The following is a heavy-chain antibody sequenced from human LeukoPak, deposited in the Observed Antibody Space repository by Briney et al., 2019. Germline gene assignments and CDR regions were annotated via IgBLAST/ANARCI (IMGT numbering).Heavy chain of an antibody. Sequence: GGSLRLSCAASGFTFDDYAMHWVRQAPGKGLEWVSGISWNSGSIGYADSVKGRFTISRDNAKNSLYLQMNSLRAEDTALYYCAKGWELLSAFDIWGQGTMVTVSS. D-gene: IGHD1-26*01. V-gene: IGHV3-9*01. J-gene: IGHJ3*02. CDR2: ISWNSGSI. CDR3: AKGWELLSAFDI. CDR1: GFTFDDYA.